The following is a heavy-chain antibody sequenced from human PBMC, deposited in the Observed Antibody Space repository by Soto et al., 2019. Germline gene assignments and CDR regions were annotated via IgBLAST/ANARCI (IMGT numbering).Heavy chain of an antibody. V-gene: IGHV3-33*01. CDR2: IWYDGNTK. CDR1: GFTFNSYG. CDR3: ARPLVAPVAGPYYYGMDV. D-gene: IGHD6-19*01. J-gene: IGHJ6*02. Sequence: QIQLVESGGGVVQPGRSLRLSCTASGFTFNSYGFNWVRQAPGKGLEWVAVIWYDGNTKYYADSVKGRFTISRDNLRSTVYLQMNSLKAEDTAVYYCARPLVAPVAGPYYYGMDVWGQGTRVTVSS.